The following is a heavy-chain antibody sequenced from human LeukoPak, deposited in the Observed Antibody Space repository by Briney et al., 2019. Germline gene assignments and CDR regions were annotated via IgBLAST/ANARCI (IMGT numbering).Heavy chain of an antibody. CDR3: ARATTLYDYVWGSHRWYFDY. V-gene: IGHV6-1*01. D-gene: IGHD3-16*02. CDR2: TYYRSKWYN. CDR1: GDSVSSNSAA. Sequence: SQTLSLTCAISGDSVSSNSAAWNWIRQSPSRGLEWLGRTYYRSKWYNDYAVSVKSRITINPDTSKNQFSLQLNSVTPEDTAAYYCARATTLYDYVWGSHRWYFDYWGQGTLVTVSS. J-gene: IGHJ4*02.